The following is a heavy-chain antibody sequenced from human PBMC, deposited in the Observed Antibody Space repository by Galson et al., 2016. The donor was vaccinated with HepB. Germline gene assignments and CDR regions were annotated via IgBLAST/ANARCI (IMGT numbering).Heavy chain of an antibody. CDR2: ISDSGSTT. Sequence: CAASGFTFSRYSMNWVRQVPGKGLEWVSYISDSGSTTYYVDSVKGRFTISRDNAKNSLNLQMNSLRAEDTAVYYCRIGTAGIDYWGQGTLVTVSS. V-gene: IGHV3-48*01. D-gene: IGHD6-13*01. CDR3: RIGTAGIDY. J-gene: IGHJ4*02. CDR1: GFTFSRYS.